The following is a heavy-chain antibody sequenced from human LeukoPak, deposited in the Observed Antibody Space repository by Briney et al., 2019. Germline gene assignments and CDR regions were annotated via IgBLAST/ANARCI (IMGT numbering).Heavy chain of an antibody. CDR1: GFTFSSYA. CDR3: AKGIDSTGYYPFDY. D-gene: IGHD3-22*01. J-gene: IGHJ4*02. V-gene: IGHV3-23*01. CDR2: ISGSSNRT. Sequence: PGGSLRLSCAASGFTFSSYAMSWVRQAPGKGLGWVSSISGSSNRTYYADSVKGRFTISRDNSKNTLYLQMNSLRAEDTAIYYCAKGIDSTGYYPFDYWGQGTLVTVSS.